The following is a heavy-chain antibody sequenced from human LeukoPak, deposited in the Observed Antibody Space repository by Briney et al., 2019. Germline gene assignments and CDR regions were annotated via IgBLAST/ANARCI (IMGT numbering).Heavy chain of an antibody. V-gene: IGHV3-21*01. CDR1: GFTFASYS. J-gene: IGHJ4*02. CDR2: ISGDSTYI. Sequence: GGSLRLSCAASGFTFASYSMNWVRQAPGKGLEWDSSISGDSTYIYNAGSVKGRFTISRDNAQASLCLQMISLRADDTAVYYCARVSGRLERQSDLDYWGQGTLVIVSS. CDR3: ARVSGRLERQSDLDY. D-gene: IGHD1-1*01.